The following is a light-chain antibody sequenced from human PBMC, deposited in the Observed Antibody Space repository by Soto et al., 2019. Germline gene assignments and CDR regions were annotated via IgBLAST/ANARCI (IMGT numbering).Light chain of an antibody. Sequence: QSVLTQPPSASGTPGQRVTISCSGSSSNIGSNTVNWFQQLPGSAPKLLIYNDNQGPSGVPDRFSGSKSGTSASLAISGLQSEDEAHYYCAAWDDSLTGWVFGGGTKVTVL. CDR3: AAWDDSLTGWV. CDR2: NDN. J-gene: IGLJ3*02. V-gene: IGLV1-44*01. CDR1: SSNIGSNT.